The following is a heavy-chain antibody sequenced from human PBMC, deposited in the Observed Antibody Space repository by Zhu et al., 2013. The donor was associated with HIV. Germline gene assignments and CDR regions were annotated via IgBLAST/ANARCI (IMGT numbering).Heavy chain of an antibody. D-gene: IGHD5-12*01. CDR3: ARDREMATINWFDP. Sequence: QVQLVQSGAEVKKPGSSVKVSCKASGGTFSSNAITYAISWVRQAPGQGLEWMGGIIPSFGTANYAQKFQGRVTIIADESTSTAYMELSSLRSEDTAVYYCARDREMATINWFDPWGQGTLVTVSS. V-gene: IGHV1-69*01. CDR1: GGTFSSNAITYA. J-gene: IGHJ5*02. CDR2: IIPSFGTA.